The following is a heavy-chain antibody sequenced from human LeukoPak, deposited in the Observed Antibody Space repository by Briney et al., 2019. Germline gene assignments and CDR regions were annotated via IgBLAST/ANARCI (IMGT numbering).Heavy chain of an antibody. CDR3: ATGYSGYHSNYYYMDV. Sequence: PGGSLRLSCAVSEFSFSRFGMTWVRQAPGKGLEWVSSISSSSSDIYYVDSVKGRFTISRDNSKNSLYLQMNSLRAEDTAVHYCATGYSGYHSNYYYMDVWGKGTTVTVSS. D-gene: IGHD5-12*01. CDR2: ISSSSSDI. J-gene: IGHJ6*03. CDR1: EFSFSRFG. V-gene: IGHV3-21*01.